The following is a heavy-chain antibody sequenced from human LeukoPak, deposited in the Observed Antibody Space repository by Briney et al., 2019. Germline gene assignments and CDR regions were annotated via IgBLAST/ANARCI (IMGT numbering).Heavy chain of an antibody. V-gene: IGHV3-7*01. D-gene: IGHD6-6*01. Sequence: GGSLRLSCAASGFTFSTSWMSWVRRVPGKGLEWVANIKQDGRAKFYVDSVKGRFTISRDNVKNSLYLEMNNLRAEDTAIYFCAREGAYSSSSDVDYWGQGTLVTVSS. CDR2: IKQDGRAK. CDR1: GFTFSTSW. J-gene: IGHJ4*02. CDR3: AREGAYSSSSDVDY.